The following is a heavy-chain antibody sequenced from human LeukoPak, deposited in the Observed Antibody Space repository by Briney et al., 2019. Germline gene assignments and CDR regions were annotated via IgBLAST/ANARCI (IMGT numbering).Heavy chain of an antibody. J-gene: IGHJ4*02. V-gene: IGHV4-34*01. D-gene: IGHD2-2*01. CDR2: INHSGST. CDR1: GGSFSGYY. CDR3: ARGGNQLLLEFDY. Sequence: PSETLSLTCAVCGGSFSGYYWSWIRQPPGKGLEWIGEINHSGSTNYNPSLKSRVTISVDTSKNQFSLKLSSVTAADTAVYYCARGGNQLLLEFDYWGQGTLVTVSS.